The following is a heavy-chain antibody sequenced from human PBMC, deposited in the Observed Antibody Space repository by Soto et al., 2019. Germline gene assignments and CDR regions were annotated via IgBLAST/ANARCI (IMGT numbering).Heavy chain of an antibody. CDR1: GYTFTSYY. CDR3: TRSIITTAGTDAFDL. Sequence: QVQLVQSGAEVKKPGASVRVSCKASGYTFTSYYIHWVRQAPGHGPEWMGMINPSSGGTDYAQKFQGRVTMTRDTSTSTVYMELSSLRSEDTAVYYCTRSIITTAGTDAFDLWGQGTLVTVSS. D-gene: IGHD6-13*01. V-gene: IGHV1-46*03. CDR2: INPSSGGT. J-gene: IGHJ3*01.